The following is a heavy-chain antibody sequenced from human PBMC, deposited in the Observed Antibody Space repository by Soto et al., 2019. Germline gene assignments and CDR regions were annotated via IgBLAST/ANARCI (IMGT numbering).Heavy chain of an antibody. D-gene: IGHD3-10*01. CDR1: GFTFSSSP. V-gene: IGHV3-48*02. Sequence: EVQLVESGGGLVQPGGSLRLSCAASGFTFSSSPMNWLRQAPGKGLEWVSYIGTSSTYIHYADSVKGRFTISRDDAKNSLYLQMDSLRDEDTAVYYCARDVWAYGSVSHYSNWFDPWGQGTRVSVSS. CDR3: ARDVWAYGSVSHYSNWFDP. J-gene: IGHJ5*02. CDR2: IGTSSTYI.